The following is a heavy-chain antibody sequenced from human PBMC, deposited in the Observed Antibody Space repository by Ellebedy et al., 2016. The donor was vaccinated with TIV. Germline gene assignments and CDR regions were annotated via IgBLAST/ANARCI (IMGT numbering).Heavy chain of an antibody. V-gene: IGHV1-2*02. D-gene: IGHD2-2*01. Sequence: ASVKVSCXASGYTFTGYYMHWVRQAPGQGLEWMGWINPNSGGTNYAQKFQGRVTMTRDTSISTAYMELSRLRSDDTAVYYCAREGLVSPVVVPAARDYYYYGMDVWGQGTTVTVSS. J-gene: IGHJ6*02. CDR2: INPNSGGT. CDR3: AREGLVSPVVVPAARDYYYYGMDV. CDR1: GYTFTGYY.